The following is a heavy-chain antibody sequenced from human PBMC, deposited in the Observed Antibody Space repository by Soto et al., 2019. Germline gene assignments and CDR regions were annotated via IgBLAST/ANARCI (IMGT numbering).Heavy chain of an antibody. CDR1: GGTFSSYA. J-gene: IGHJ4*02. CDR2: IIPIFGTA. V-gene: IGHV1-69*13. Sequence: SVKVSCKASGGTFSSYAISWVRQAPGQGLEWMGGIIPIFGTANYAQKFQGRVTITADESTSTAYMELSSLRSEDTAVYYCARGEQQLVPYFDHWGQGALVTVSS. CDR3: ARGEQQLVPYFDH. D-gene: IGHD6-13*01.